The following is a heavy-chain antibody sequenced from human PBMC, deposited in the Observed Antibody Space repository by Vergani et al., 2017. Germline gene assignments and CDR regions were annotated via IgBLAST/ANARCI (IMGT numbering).Heavy chain of an antibody. V-gene: IGHV4-34*02. CDR3: ATGAGPFDI. J-gene: IGHJ4*02. CDR1: GEYFSSFY. Sequence: QVQLQQWGAGVVKPSGTLSLTCAVFGEYFSSFYWSWIRQPPGKGLEWIVEINNDGHTNYTPSLENRVTVSRDTAKNQFSLNLMSVTAADTAMYYCATGAGPFDIWGQGTLVTVSS. D-gene: IGHD7-27*01. CDR2: INNDGHT.